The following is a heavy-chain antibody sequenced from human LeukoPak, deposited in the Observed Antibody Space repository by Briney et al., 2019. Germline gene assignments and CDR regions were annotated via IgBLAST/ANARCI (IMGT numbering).Heavy chain of an antibody. CDR1: GFTVSSNY. V-gene: IGHV3-53*01. D-gene: IGHD3-9*01. CDR2: IYSGGST. J-gene: IGHJ4*02. Sequence: PGGSLRLSCAASGFTVSSNYMSWVRQAPGKRLEWVSVIYSGGSTYYADSVKGRFTISRDNSKNTLYLQMYSLRAEDTAVYYCARDQLYYDILTGYHYYFDYWGQGTLVTVSS. CDR3: ARDQLYYDILTGYHYYFDY.